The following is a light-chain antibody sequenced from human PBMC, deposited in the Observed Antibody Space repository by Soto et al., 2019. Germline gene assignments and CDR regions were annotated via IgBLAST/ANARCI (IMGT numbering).Light chain of an antibody. V-gene: IGKV3-20*01. CDR2: GAS. Sequence: EIVLTQSPGTLSVSPGERATLSCRASQSVSSSYVTWYQQKPGQAPRLLIYGASSRATGIPDRFSGSGSATDFTLTITRLQPEAFAVDYCQPYGSSGFTFGPGTKVDIK. CDR3: QPYGSSGFT. J-gene: IGKJ3*01. CDR1: QSVSSSY.